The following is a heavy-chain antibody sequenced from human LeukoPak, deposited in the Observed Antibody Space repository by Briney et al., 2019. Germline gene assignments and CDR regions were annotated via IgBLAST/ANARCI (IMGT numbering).Heavy chain of an antibody. Sequence: PSETLSLTCTVSGGSISSYYWSWIRQPPGKGLEWIGYIYYSGSTNYNPSLKSRVTMSVDTSKNLFSLKVSSVTAADTAVYYCARGRSNYYGMDVWGQGTTVTVSS. CDR1: GGSISSYY. CDR2: IYYSGST. D-gene: IGHD1-26*01. V-gene: IGHV4-59*01. CDR3: ARGRSNYYGMDV. J-gene: IGHJ6*02.